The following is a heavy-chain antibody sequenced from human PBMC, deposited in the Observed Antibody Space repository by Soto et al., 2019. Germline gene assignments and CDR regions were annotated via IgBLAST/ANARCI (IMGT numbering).Heavy chain of an antibody. J-gene: IGHJ4*02. Sequence: SETLSLTCAISGDSVSSNSAAWNWIRQSPSRGLEWLGRTYYRSKWYNDYAVSVKSRITINPDTSKNQFSLQLNSVTPEDTAVYYCARGAIRLGELSSTFDYWGQGTLVTVSS. CDR2: TYYRSKWYN. CDR1: GDSVSSNSAA. CDR3: ARGAIRLGELSSTFDY. V-gene: IGHV6-1*01. D-gene: IGHD3-16*02.